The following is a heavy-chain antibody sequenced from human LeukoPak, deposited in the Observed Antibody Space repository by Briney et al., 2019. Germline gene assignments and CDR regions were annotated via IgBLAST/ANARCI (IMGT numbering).Heavy chain of an antibody. CDR2: ISSSSSYI. Sequence: GGSLRLSCAASGFTFSSYSMNWVRQAPGKGLEWVSSISSSSSYIYYADSVKGRFTISRDNAKNSMYLQMNSLRAEDTAVYYCARWDIRGTAHQLDYWGQGTLVTVSS. V-gene: IGHV3-21*01. D-gene: IGHD1-7*01. CDR3: ARWDIRGTAHQLDY. J-gene: IGHJ4*02. CDR1: GFTFSSYS.